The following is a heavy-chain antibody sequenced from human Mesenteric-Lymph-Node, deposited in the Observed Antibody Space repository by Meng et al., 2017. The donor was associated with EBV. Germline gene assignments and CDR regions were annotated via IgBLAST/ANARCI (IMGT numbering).Heavy chain of an antibody. V-gene: IGHV2-5*02. D-gene: IGHD3-3*01. Sequence: QITLKESGPALVKATXSRTLTGTFSGFSLTTSGEGVGWIRQSPGKAPEWLALIYWDDDERYSPSLRSRLTISKDTSKNQVVLTMTYMDPVDTATYYCAHSPVSVGELSLPYYFDYWGQGILVTVSS. J-gene: IGHJ4*02. CDR2: IYWDDDE. CDR3: AHSPVSVGELSLPYYFDY. CDR1: GFSLTTSGEG.